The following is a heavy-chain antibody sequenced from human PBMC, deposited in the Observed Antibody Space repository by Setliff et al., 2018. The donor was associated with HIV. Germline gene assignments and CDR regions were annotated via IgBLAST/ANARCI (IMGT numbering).Heavy chain of an antibody. Sequence: ASVKVSCKASGYTFSSYGVSWVRQAPGQGLEWMGWISAYNDNTNYAQKLQGRVTMTTDTSTSTAYMELSSLRSEDTAVYYCARGGTYYYDSSGYFVPGKYWGQGSLVTVSS. D-gene: IGHD3-22*01. CDR3: ARGGTYYYDSSGYFVPGKY. J-gene: IGHJ4*02. CDR1: GYTFSSYG. V-gene: IGHV1-18*01. CDR2: ISAYNDNT.